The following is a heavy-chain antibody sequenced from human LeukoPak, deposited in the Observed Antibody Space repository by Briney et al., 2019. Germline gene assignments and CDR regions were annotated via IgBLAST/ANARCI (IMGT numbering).Heavy chain of an antibody. D-gene: IGHD1-26*01. V-gene: IGHV4-59*01. J-gene: IGHJ4*02. Sequence: PSETLSLTCTVSGGSISSYYWSWIRQPPGKGLEWIGYIYYSGSTSYNPSLKSRVTIPVDTSKNQFSLKLSSVTAADTAVYCCASGSYFYGYFDYWGQGTLVTVSS. CDR3: ASGSYFYGYFDY. CDR2: IYYSGST. CDR1: GGSISSYY.